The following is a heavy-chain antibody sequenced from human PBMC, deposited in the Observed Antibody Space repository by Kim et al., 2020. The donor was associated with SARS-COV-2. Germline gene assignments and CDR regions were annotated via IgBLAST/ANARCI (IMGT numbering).Heavy chain of an antibody. Sequence: GGSLRLSCATSGSTFSSYAMSWVRQAPGKGLEWVSGISASGGSTFYADSVKGRFTISRDNSKNTLYLQMNSLRAEETAVYYCAKRGLNNGWYYFDYWGQGTLVTVSS. D-gene: IGHD6-19*01. CDR3: AKRGLNNGWYYFDY. CDR2: ISASGGST. J-gene: IGHJ4*02. V-gene: IGHV3-23*01. CDR1: GSTFSSYA.